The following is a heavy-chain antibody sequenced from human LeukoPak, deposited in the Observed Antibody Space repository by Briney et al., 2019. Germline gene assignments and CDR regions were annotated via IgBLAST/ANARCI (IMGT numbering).Heavy chain of an antibody. J-gene: IGHJ4*02. V-gene: IGHV1-69*13. Sequence: SVQVSCKAFGGTFSSYAISWVRQAPGQGLEWMGGIIPIFGTANYAQKFQGRVTITADESTSTAYMELSSLRSEDTAVYYCASPQYSGYDSGFDYWGQGTLVTVSS. D-gene: IGHD5-12*01. CDR1: GGTFSSYA. CDR2: IIPIFGTA. CDR3: ASPQYSGYDSGFDY.